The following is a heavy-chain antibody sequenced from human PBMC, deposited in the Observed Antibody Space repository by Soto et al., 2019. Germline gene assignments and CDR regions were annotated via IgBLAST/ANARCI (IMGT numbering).Heavy chain of an antibody. D-gene: IGHD1-1*01. Sequence: QPRGSLRLSCAVSGFTFSAYWMHWFRQVPGKGLTWVSRISDDGSTATYADSVKGRFIISRDNAKNTLYLEMNTLRADDSGLYYCARGPRVSSTGTGAHWGRGTLVTVSS. CDR1: GFTFSAYW. CDR2: ISDDGSTA. V-gene: IGHV3-74*01. CDR3: ARGPRVSSTGTGAH. J-gene: IGHJ4*02.